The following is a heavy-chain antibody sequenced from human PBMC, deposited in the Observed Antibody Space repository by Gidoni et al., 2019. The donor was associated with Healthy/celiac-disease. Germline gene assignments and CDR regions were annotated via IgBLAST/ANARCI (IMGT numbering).Heavy chain of an antibody. CDR1: GVPYTSYS. D-gene: IGHD6-19*01. Sequence: EVHLVASRVGLVTPGGYRGRSYDASGVPYTSYSMNWVRQAPEQGLEWVSSISSSSSYIYYADSVKRRFTISRDNAKNSLYLQMTSLRAEDTAVYYCARGISIAVAGTLDYWGQGTLVTVSS. CDR2: ISSSSSYI. J-gene: IGHJ4*02. V-gene: IGHV3-21*01. CDR3: ARGISIAVAGTLDY.